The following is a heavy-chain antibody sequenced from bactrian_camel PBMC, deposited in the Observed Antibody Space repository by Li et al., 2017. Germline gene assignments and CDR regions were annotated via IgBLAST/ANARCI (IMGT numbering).Heavy chain of an antibody. J-gene: IGHJ6*01. CDR2: IDTGGSSS. V-gene: IGHV3S1*01. CDR3: VRDLGTTGWYFDN. CDR1: GFTYRRYC. D-gene: IGHD5*01. Sequence: HVQLVESGGGSVQTGGSLRRSCVASGFTYRRYCMAWFRQVAGKEREEVATIDTGGSSSYYVDSVKGRFTISRDNAKNTVYLQMNSVKPEDTAVYYCVRDLGTTGWYFDNWGQGTQVTVS.